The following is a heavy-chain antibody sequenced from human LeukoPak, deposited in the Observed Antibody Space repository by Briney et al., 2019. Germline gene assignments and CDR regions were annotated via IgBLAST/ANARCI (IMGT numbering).Heavy chain of an antibody. D-gene: IGHD3-9*01. CDR3: ARQGYFDWLGFDY. CDR2: INHSGST. V-gene: IGHV4-34*01. CDR1: GGSFSGYY. J-gene: IGHJ4*02. Sequence: SETLSLTCAVYGGSFSGYYWSWIRQPPGKGLEWIGEINHSGSTNYNPSLKSRVTISVGTSKNQFSLKLSSVTAADTAVYYCARQGYFDWLGFDYWGQGTLVTVSS.